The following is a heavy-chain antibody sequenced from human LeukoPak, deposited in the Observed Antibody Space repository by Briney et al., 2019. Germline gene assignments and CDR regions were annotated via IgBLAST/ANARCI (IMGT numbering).Heavy chain of an antibody. CDR1: GFTFSSYS. D-gene: IGHD3-3*02. CDR2: ISSSSGYI. V-gene: IGHV3-21*01. CDR3: ARAFLEWDYYYYGMDV. J-gene: IGHJ6*02. Sequence: PGGSLRLSCAASGFTFSSYSMNWVRQAPGKGLEWVSSISSSSGYIYYADSVKGRFTISRDNAKNSLYLQMNSLRAEDTAVYYCARAFLEWDYYYYGMDVWGQGTTVTVSS.